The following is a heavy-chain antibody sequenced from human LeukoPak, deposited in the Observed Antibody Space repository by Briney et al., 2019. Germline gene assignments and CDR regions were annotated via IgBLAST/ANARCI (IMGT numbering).Heavy chain of an antibody. V-gene: IGHV1-69*05. D-gene: IGHD3-3*01. Sequence: SVKVSCKASGGTFSSYAISWVRQAPGQGLEWMGGIIPIFGTANYAQKFQGRVTITTDESTSTAYMELSSLRSEDTAVYYCARLRSHDFWSGYYPEPAFDIWGQGTMVTVSS. J-gene: IGHJ3*02. CDR2: IIPIFGTA. CDR3: ARLRSHDFWSGYYPEPAFDI. CDR1: GGTFSSYA.